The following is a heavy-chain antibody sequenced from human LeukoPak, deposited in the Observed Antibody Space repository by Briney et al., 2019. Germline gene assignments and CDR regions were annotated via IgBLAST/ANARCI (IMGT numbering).Heavy chain of an antibody. CDR2: ISGSGVST. Sequence: GGSLRLSCAASGFTFSSYAMSWVRQAPGKGLEWVSAISGSGVSTYYADSVKGRFTISRDNSKNTLYLQMNSLRAEDTAVYYCAREGSLGDYYYYGMDVWGQGTTVTVSS. CDR3: AREGSLGDYYYYGMDV. D-gene: IGHD3-16*01. CDR1: GFTFSSYA. J-gene: IGHJ6*02. V-gene: IGHV3-23*01.